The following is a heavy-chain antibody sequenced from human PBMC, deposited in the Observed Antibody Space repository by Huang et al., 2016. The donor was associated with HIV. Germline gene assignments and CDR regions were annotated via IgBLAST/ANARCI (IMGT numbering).Heavy chain of an antibody. Sequence: EVQLLESGGGLVQPGGSLRLSCAASGFTFNSYAMGWVRQAPGKGLEWVSAMSGRGGNTYYADSVKGRFTISRDNSKNTLLLQMSGLRAEDTAVYYCSRDDFWSGYSDDYGLDVWGQGTTVTVSS. D-gene: IGHD3-3*01. CDR2: MSGRGGNT. J-gene: IGHJ6*02. CDR3: SRDDFWSGYSDDYGLDV. V-gene: IGHV3-23*01. CDR1: GFTFNSYA.